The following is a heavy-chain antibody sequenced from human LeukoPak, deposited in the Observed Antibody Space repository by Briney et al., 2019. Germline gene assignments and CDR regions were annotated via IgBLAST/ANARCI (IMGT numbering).Heavy chain of an antibody. D-gene: IGHD1-26*01. CDR3: ARDRPFIVGAWRGHFDY. Sequence: SETLSLTCTVSGASLNNSIYYWGWIRQPPGKGLEWIGGIYYSGSTYYNPSLKSRFTIAVDTSKNQFSLKLSSVTAADTAVYYCARDRPFIVGAWRGHFDYWGQGTLVTVSS. CDR1: GASLNNSIYY. CDR2: IYYSGST. J-gene: IGHJ4*02. V-gene: IGHV4-39*02.